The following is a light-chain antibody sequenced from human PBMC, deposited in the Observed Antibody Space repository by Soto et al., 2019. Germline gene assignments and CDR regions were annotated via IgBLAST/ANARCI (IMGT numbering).Light chain of an antibody. V-gene: IGKV3-15*01. J-gene: IGKJ1*01. CDR2: DTS. CDR3: QQYYDWWT. CDR1: QSISSK. Sequence: EVVMRQSPATLSVSQGEGATLSCRASQSISSKLAWFQQKAGQGPRLLIYDTSTRATGIPARFSGSGSGTEFTLTINSLQSEDFAVYYCQQYYDWWTFGQGTKV.